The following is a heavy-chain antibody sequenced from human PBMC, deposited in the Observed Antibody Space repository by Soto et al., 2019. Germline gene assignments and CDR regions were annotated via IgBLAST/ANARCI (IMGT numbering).Heavy chain of an antibody. V-gene: IGHV3-66*01. CDR3: ARDDVLCDGGRCYGVPLDV. CDR1: GFTVSSKY. CDR2: IQSGGPT. J-gene: IGHJ6*04. D-gene: IGHD2-15*01. Sequence: EVHLVESGGGLVQPGGSLRLSCAASGFTVSSKYMSWVRQAPGKGLEWVSLIQSGGPTYYADSVKGRFTISRDTSENTLHLQMDILIAEDTAVYYCARDDVLCDGGRCYGVPLDVWGKGNTVTVSS.